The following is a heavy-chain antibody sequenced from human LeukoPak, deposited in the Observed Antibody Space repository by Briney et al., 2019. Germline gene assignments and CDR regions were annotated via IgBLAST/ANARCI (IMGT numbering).Heavy chain of an antibody. CDR1: GGSISTYY. CDR2: IHHSGST. CDR3: ASKLTSVAGYFDY. J-gene: IGHJ4*02. V-gene: IGHV4-34*01. D-gene: IGHD6-19*01. Sequence: PSETLSLTCTVSGGSISTYYWGWIRQPPGKGLEWIGEIHHSGSTNYNPSLKSRVTISVDKFKNQFSLKLSSVTAADTAVYYCASKLTSVAGYFDYWGQGTLVTVSS.